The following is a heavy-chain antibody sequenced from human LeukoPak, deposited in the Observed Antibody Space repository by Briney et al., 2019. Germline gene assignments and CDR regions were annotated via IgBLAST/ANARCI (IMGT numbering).Heavy chain of an antibody. CDR1: GYTFTKYA. J-gene: IGHJ4*02. V-gene: IGHV1-3*01. D-gene: IGHD3-16*02. Sequence: ASVKVSCKASGYTFTKYAMHWVRQAPGQRLEWMGWINAGNGNAKYSQKFQGRVTITRDTSASTAYMELSSLRSEDTAVYYCARGAYGYVWGSYRLDYWGQGTLVTVSS. CDR2: INAGNGNA. CDR3: ARGAYGYVWGSYRLDY.